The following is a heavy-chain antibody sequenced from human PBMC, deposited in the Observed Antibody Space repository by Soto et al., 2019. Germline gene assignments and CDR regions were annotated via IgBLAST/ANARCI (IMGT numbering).Heavy chain of an antibody. Sequence: QVQLVQSGAEVKKPGASVKVSCKASGYSFSDYDINWVRQATGQGPEWMGWMNPNSGNTGYAQKFQGRVTMTRTTSINTAYMELSSLGSEATAVYYCARDNRYNWNDEGWFDPWGQGTLVTVSS. CDR1: GYSFSDYD. V-gene: IGHV1-8*01. CDR2: MNPNSGNT. J-gene: IGHJ5*02. CDR3: ARDNRYNWNDEGWFDP. D-gene: IGHD1-20*01.